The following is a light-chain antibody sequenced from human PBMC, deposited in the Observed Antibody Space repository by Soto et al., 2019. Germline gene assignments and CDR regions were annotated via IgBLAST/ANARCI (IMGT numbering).Light chain of an antibody. J-gene: IGKJ1*01. V-gene: IGKV1-39*01. CDR3: QHTFNSPPWT. Sequence: DLHVTRSPFSLSASVADPFATTCRASQNINMYLNWYQQRPGKAPRVLVSCASNLQSGVPSRFSGSGSGTEFTLSISSLQSEDFASYFCQHTFNSPPWTFGQGTKVDIK. CDR1: QNINMY. CDR2: CAS.